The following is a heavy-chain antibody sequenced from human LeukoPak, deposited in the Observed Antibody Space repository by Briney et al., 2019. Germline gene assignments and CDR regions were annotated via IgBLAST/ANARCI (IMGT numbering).Heavy chain of an antibody. D-gene: IGHD2-21*02. CDR1: GYGFTSYW. V-gene: IGHV5-51*01. J-gene: IGHJ4*02. Sequence: GESLKISCKGSGYGFTSYWIGCVRQMPGKGLEWMGIMYPGDSDTRYSPSFQGQVTISADKSISTAYLQWSSLKASDTAMYYCARQYTYCGGDCYPYYFDYWGQGTLVTVSS. CDR2: MYPGDSDT. CDR3: ARQYTYCGGDCYPYYFDY.